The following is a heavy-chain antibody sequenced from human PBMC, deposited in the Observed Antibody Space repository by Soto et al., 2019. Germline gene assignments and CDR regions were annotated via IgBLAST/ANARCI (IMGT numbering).Heavy chain of an antibody. CDR2: IYYSGST. J-gene: IGHJ6*02. V-gene: IGHV4-59*01. CDR3: ARGNYYYYYGMDV. CDR1: GGSISSYY. Sequence: SETLSLTCTVSGGSISSYYWSWIRQPPGKGLEWIGYIYYSGSTNYNPSLKSRVTISVDTSKNQFSLKLSSVTAADTAVYYCARGNYYYYYGMDVWGQGTTVTVSS.